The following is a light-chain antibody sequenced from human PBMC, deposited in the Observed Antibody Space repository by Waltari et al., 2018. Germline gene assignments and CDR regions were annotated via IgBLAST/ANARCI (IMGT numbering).Light chain of an antibody. Sequence: QSALTQPRSVSGSPGQSVTISCTGTSSDVGGSNYVSWSQQHPGKAPKLMIYDVSKRPSGVPDRFSGSKSGNTASLTISGLQAEDEADYYCCSYAGSYTFNYVFGTGTKVTVL. CDR1: SSDVGGSNY. CDR3: CSYAGSYTFNYV. J-gene: IGLJ1*01. V-gene: IGLV2-11*01. CDR2: DVS.